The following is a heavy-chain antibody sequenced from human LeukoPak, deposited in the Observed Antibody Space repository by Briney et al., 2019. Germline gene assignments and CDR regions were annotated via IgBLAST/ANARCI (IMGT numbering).Heavy chain of an antibody. CDR1: GYTFTSYY. Sequence: ASVKVSCKASGYTFTSYYMHRVRQAPGQGLEWMGIINPSGGSTSYAQKFQGRVTMTRDTSTSTVYMELSSLRSEDTAVYYCAYIVVVPAIADYWGQGTLVTVSS. CDR2: INPSGGST. J-gene: IGHJ4*02. V-gene: IGHV1-46*03. D-gene: IGHD2-2*01. CDR3: AYIVVVPAIADY.